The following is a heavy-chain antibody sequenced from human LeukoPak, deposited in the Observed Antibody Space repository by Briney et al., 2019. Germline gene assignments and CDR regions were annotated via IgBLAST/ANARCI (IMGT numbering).Heavy chain of an antibody. CDR2: IGSGGYT. J-gene: IGHJ4*02. CDR1: GFTFKDYD. Sequence: GGSLRLPCVVSGFTFKDYDIHWVRQTTGKGLEWVSAIGSGGYTYYADSVRGRFTISREDAETSLSLQMNSLRAEDTAVYYCVRQPDSGRYGFDHWGQGTLVTVSS. V-gene: IGHV3-13*01. D-gene: IGHD6-19*01. CDR3: VRQPDSGRYGFDH.